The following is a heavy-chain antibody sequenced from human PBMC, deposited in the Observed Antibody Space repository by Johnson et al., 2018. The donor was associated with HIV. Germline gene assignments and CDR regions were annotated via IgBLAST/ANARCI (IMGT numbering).Heavy chain of an antibody. CDR3: AKDWYDAGPLMALDI. Sequence: VQLVESGGGLVKPGGSLRLSCAASGFSVSSNYMTWVRQGPGKGLEWVSVINSGGSTYYADSVKGRFTISRDNAKNSLYLQMNSLRAEDTAVYYCAKDWYDAGPLMALDIWGQGTMVTVSS. J-gene: IGHJ3*02. CDR2: INSGGST. V-gene: IGHV3-66*01. D-gene: IGHD2-8*01. CDR1: GFSVSSNY.